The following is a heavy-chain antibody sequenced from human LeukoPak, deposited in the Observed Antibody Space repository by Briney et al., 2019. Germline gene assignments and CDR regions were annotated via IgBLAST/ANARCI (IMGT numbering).Heavy chain of an antibody. CDR2: IYSSGNS. CDR3: ARHIYDSDIFYHVP. V-gene: IGHV4-39*01. CDR1: GGSISSTGYY. Sequence: SETLSLTCTVSGGSISSTGYYWGWIRQPPGKGLEWIGNIYSSGNSYYNPSPKSRVTISVDTSKNQFSLRLTSVTAADTAVYYCARHIYDSDIFYHVPWGQGTLVTVSS. J-gene: IGHJ4*02. D-gene: IGHD3-10*01.